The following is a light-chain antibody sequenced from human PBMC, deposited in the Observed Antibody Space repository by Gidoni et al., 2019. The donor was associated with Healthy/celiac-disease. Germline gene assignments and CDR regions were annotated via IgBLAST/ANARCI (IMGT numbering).Light chain of an antibody. V-gene: IGKV1-39*01. Sequence: FQLPLSPSSLSASVGDRVTITCRASQSISSYLNWYQQKPGKAPKLLIYAASSWQSGVPSRVSGSGSGTDLKLTIRSQQPEEFATYYGKQSYSTPPTFGGGTKVEIK. CDR3: KQSYSTPPT. CDR1: QSISSY. CDR2: AAS. J-gene: IGKJ4*01.